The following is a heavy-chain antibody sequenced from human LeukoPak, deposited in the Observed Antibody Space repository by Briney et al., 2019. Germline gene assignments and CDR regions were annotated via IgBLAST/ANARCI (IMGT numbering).Heavy chain of an antibody. Sequence: GGSLRLSCAASGFIFSSYAMHWVRQAPGKGLEWVAVISYDGSNKYYADSVKGRFTISRDNSKNTLYLQMNSLRAEDTAVYYCARDPYSSSWYPYYYYGMDVWGQGTTVTVSS. CDR3: ARDPYSSSWYPYYYYGMDV. CDR2: ISYDGSNK. CDR1: GFIFSSYA. D-gene: IGHD6-13*01. V-gene: IGHV3-30-3*01. J-gene: IGHJ6*02.